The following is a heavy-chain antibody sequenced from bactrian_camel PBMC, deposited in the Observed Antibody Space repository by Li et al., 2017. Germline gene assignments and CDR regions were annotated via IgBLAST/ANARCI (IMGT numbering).Heavy chain of an antibody. CDR2: IDSLGIP. CDR3: AAGEPRGGSCLLEYSDY. V-gene: IGHV3S53*01. Sequence: HVQLVESGGGSVQPGGSLTLSCTASGYTRMGWFRQAPGKKREGVATIDSLGIPTYADSVKGRFTLSRDKAKNTLYLQMDSLKPEDTATYYCAAGEPRGGSCLLEYSDYWGLGTQVTVS. D-gene: IGHD7*01. J-gene: IGHJ4*01. CDR1: GYTR.